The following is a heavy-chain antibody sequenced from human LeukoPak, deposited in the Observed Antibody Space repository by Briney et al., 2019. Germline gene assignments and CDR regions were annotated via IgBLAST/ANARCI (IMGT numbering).Heavy chain of an antibody. Sequence: PSQTLLLTCAISGDSVSSNGAAWYWIRQSPSRGLEWLGRTFYRSKWYYEYAVSVESRITVRPDTSKNHYSLELRSVTPEDTAVYYCARDPSGDQGLDYWGQGILVTVST. V-gene: IGHV6-1*01. J-gene: IGHJ4*02. CDR2: TFYRSKWYY. CDR3: ARDPSGDQGLDY. CDR1: GDSVSSNGAA. D-gene: IGHD3-16*01.